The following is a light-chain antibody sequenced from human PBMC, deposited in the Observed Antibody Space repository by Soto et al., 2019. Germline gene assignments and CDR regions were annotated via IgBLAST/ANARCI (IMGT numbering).Light chain of an antibody. J-gene: IGKJ1*01. CDR2: YAS. V-gene: IGKV3-15*01. CDR3: QQYNNWPPKT. CDR1: QSVSSD. Sequence: IVMTQSPATLSVSPGERATLSCGASQSVSSDLAWYRQKPGQGPSLLIYYASTTATGSPARLSGSGSGTEFTLPIISLQSEDFAVYYCQQYNNWPPKTFGQGTKVDIK.